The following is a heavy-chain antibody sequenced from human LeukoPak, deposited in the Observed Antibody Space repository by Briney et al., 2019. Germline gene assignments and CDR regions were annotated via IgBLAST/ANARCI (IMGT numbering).Heavy chain of an antibody. CDR1: GYTFTGYY. CDR2: INPNSGGT. CDR3: ARHSRDYYHYYGMDV. V-gene: IGHV1-2*02. J-gene: IGHJ6*02. D-gene: IGHD6-13*01. Sequence: ASVKVSCKASGYTFTGYYMHWVRQAPGQGLEWMGWINPNSGGTNYAQKFQGRVTMTRDTSISTAYMELSRLRSDDTAVYYCARHSRDYYHYYGMDVWGQGTTVTVSS.